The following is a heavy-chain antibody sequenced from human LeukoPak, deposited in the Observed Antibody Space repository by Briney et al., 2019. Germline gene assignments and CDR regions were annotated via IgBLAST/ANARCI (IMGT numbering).Heavy chain of an antibody. Sequence: SETLSLTCADSGYSISSGYYWGWIRQPPGKGLEWIGSIYHSGSTYYNPSLKSRVTISVDTSKNQFSLKLSSVTAADTAVYYCARDRDYGSGSYYDYWGQGTLVTVSS. CDR2: IYHSGST. V-gene: IGHV4-38-2*02. D-gene: IGHD3-10*01. CDR3: ARDRDYGSGSYYDY. CDR1: GYSISSGYY. J-gene: IGHJ4*02.